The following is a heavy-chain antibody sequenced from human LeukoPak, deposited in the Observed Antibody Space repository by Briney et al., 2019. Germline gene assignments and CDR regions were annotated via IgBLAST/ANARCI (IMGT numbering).Heavy chain of an antibody. CDR1: GGTFSSYA. CDR3: ARSRLTGTTRWFDP. CDR2: IIPIFGTA. J-gene: IGHJ5*02. Sequence: GASVKVSCKASGGTFSSYAISWVRQAPGQGLEWMGGIIPIFGTANYAQKFQGRVTITADESTSTAYMELSSLRSEDTAVYYCARSRLTGTTRWFDPWGQGTLVTVSS. D-gene: IGHD1-7*01. V-gene: IGHV1-69*13.